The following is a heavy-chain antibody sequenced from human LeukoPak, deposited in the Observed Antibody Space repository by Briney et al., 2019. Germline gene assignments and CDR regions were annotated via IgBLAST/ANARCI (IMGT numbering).Heavy chain of an antibody. CDR2: ISYDGSNK. CDR3: AGRKGHDAFDI. Sequence: GGSLRLSCAASGFTFSSYGMHWVRQAPGKGREWVAVISYDGSNKYYADSVKGRFTISRDNSKNTLYLQMNSLRAEDTAVYYCAGRKGHDAFDIWGQGTMVTVSS. V-gene: IGHV3-30*03. J-gene: IGHJ3*02. CDR1: GFTFSSYG.